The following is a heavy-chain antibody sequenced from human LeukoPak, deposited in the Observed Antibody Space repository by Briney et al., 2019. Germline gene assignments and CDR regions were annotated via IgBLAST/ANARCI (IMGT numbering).Heavy chain of an antibody. CDR3: ARLPGIELWKNWFVP. CDR1: GYSFTSYW. CDR2: IYPGDSAT. V-gene: IGHV5-51*01. J-gene: IGHJ5*02. Sequence: GESLKISCKGSGYSFTSYWIGWVRQMPGKGLEWLGIIYPGDSATRYSPSFQGQVTSSADKSISPAYLQWSSLKASEPAMYYYARLPGIELWKNWFVPWGQGTLVTVSS. D-gene: IGHD5-18*01.